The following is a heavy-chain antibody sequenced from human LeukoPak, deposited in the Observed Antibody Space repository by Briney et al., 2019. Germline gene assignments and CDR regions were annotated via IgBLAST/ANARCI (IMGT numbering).Heavy chain of an antibody. J-gene: IGHJ6*02. V-gene: IGHV3-53*01. D-gene: IGHD3-10*01. CDR3: ARGGDGSLYYYYYYGMDV. CDR1: GFTVSSNY. CDR2: IYSGGST. Sequence: QPGGSLRLSCAASGFTVSSNYMSWIRQAPGKGLEWVSVIYSGGSTYYADSVKGRFTISRDNSKNTLYLQMNSLRAEDTAVYYCARGGDGSLYYYYYYGMDVWGQGTTVTVSS.